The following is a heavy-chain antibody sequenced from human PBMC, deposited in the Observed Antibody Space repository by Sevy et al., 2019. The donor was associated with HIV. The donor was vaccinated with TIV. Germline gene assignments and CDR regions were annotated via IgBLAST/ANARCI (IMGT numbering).Heavy chain of an antibody. V-gene: IGHV3-15*01. CDR2: IKSKTDGGTT. CDR3: TTEITMIIVVIKGNY. Sequence: GGSLRLSCAASGFTFSNAWMSWVRQAPGKGLEWVGRIKSKTDGGTTDYAAPVKGRFTISRDDSKNTLYLEMNSLKTEDKAVYYCTTEITMIIVVIKGNYWGQGILVTVSS. CDR1: GFTFSNAW. J-gene: IGHJ4*02. D-gene: IGHD3-22*01.